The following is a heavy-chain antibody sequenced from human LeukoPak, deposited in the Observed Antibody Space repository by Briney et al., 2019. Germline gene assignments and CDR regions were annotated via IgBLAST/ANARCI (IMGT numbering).Heavy chain of an antibody. Sequence: SETLSLTCTVSGGSISSYYWSWIRQPPGKGLEWIGYIYYSGSTNYNPSLKSRVTISVDTSKNQFSLKLSSVTAADTAVYYCARLVVDTAMAGDYYYYYYMDVWGKGTTVTVSS. CDR3: ARLVVDTAMAGDYYYYYYMDV. J-gene: IGHJ6*03. CDR2: IYYSGST. CDR1: GGSISSYY. D-gene: IGHD5-18*01. V-gene: IGHV4-59*01.